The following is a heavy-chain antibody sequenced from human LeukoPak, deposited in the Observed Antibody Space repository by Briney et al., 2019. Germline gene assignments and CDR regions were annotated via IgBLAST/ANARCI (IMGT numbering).Heavy chain of an antibody. CDR2: IKRKSDGGTA. CDR3: ATVELWLGRALLF. Sequence: GGSLRLSCAASGFTFSNAWMSWVSQAPGKGLEWDGRIKRKSDGGTADYAAPVKGRFTISRDDAENTLYLQMNSLKTEDTAVYFCATVELWLGRALLFWGQGTLVTVSS. V-gene: IGHV3-15*01. J-gene: IGHJ4*02. D-gene: IGHD6-19*01. CDR1: GFTFSNAW.